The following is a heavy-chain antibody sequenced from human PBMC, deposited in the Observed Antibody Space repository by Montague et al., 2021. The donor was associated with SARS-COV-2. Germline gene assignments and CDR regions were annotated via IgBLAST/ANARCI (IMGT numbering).Heavy chain of an antibody. CDR1: GGSISSSNW. J-gene: IGHJ4*02. CDR2: IYHSGRT. CDR3: ASRGAGWFGSNPERFDY. D-gene: IGHD3-10*01. Sequence: SETLSLTCTVSGGSISSSNWWSWVRQPPGKGLEWIGEIYHSGRTXXNPXXXSRVTISVDKSKSQFSLKLSSVTAADTAVYYCASRGAGWFGSNPERFDYWGQGTLVTVSS. V-gene: IGHV4-4*02.